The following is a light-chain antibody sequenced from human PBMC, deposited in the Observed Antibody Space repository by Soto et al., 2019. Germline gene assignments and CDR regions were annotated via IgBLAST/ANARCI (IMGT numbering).Light chain of an antibody. Sequence: QSALTQPASVSGSPGQSITISCTGTSSDVGSYNLVSWYQQHPGKAPKLMIYEGSKRPSGVSNRCSGSKSGNTASLTISGLQAEGEADYYCCSYAGGSTVVFGGGTKVTVL. CDR2: EGS. J-gene: IGLJ2*01. CDR3: CSYAGGSTVV. CDR1: SSDVGSYNL. V-gene: IGLV2-23*01.